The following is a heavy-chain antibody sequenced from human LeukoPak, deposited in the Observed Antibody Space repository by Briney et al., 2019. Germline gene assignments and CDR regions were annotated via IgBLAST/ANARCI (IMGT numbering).Heavy chain of an antibody. CDR2: IYHSGST. CDR3: AREVVRGVPTIDYFDY. CDR1: GYSISSGYY. J-gene: IGHJ4*02. V-gene: IGHV4-38-2*02. D-gene: IGHD3-10*01. Sequence: PSETLSLTCTVSGYSISSGYYWGWIRQPPGKGLEWIGSIYHSGSTYYNPSLKSRVTISVDTSKNQFSLKLSSVTAADTAVYYCAREVVRGVPTIDYFDYWGQGTLVTVSS.